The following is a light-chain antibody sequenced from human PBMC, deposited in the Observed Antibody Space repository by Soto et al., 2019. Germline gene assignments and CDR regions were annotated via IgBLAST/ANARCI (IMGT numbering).Light chain of an antibody. CDR3: QQYNNWPPWT. J-gene: IGKJ1*01. CDR1: RSVSSN. V-gene: IGKV3-15*01. Sequence: EIVMTQSPATLSVSPGERVTLSCRASRSVSSNLAWYQQKPGQAPRLLIYGASTRATGIPARFSGSGSGTEFTLTISSLQSEDFALYYCQQYNNWPPWTFGQGAKVEIK. CDR2: GAS.